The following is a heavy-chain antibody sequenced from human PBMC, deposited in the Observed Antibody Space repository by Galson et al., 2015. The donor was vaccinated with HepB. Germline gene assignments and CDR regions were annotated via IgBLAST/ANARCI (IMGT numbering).Heavy chain of an antibody. D-gene: IGHD3-16*01. CDR3: AKAWGYFDY. CDR1: GFTFSSSA. J-gene: IGHJ4*02. CDR2: ISDSGDST. V-gene: IGHV3-23*01. Sequence: SLRLSCAASGFTFSSSAMSWVRQAPGRGLEWVSTISDSGDSTYYADSVKGRSTISRDNSNNTVYLQMNGLRAEDTAVYYCAKAWGYFDYWGQGTLVSVSS.